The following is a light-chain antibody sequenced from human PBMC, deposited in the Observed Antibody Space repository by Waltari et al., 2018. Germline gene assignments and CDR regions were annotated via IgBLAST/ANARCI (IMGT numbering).Light chain of an antibody. CDR3: CSYGGASARL. CDR2: EVS. J-gene: IGLJ2*01. Sequence: QSALTQPASVSGSPGQSIPIPCNGPSNSVGSYKPVSWYKQHPGEAPTLILYEVSKRPSGVSDRFSGSKSGNTASLTISGLRPEDEADYYCCSYGGASARLFGGGTKVTVL. V-gene: IGLV2-23*02. CDR1: SNSVGSYKP.